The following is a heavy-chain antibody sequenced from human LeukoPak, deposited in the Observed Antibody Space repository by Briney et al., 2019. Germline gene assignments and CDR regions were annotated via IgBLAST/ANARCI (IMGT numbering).Heavy chain of an antibody. D-gene: IGHD6-19*01. V-gene: IGHV1-2*02. CDR2: INPNSGGT. CDR1: GHTFTGYY. Sequence: SVKVSCKASGHTFTGYYMHWVRQAPGQGLEWMGWINPNSGGTNHAQKFQGRVSMTRDTSISTAYMELSRLRSDDTAVYYCAQSSGWDSLKYWGQGTLVTVSS. CDR3: AQSSGWDSLKY. J-gene: IGHJ4*02.